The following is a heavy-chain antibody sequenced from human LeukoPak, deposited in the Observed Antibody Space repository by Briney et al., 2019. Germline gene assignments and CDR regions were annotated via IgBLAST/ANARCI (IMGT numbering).Heavy chain of an antibody. D-gene: IGHD3-3*01. CDR1: GGSISSSSYY. J-gene: IGHJ4*02. V-gene: IGHV4-39*01. CDR3: VVFWSGASHN. CDR2: IYYSGST. Sequence: SETLSLTCSVSGGSISSSSYYWGWIRQPPGKGLEWIGSIYYSGSTYYSPSLRSRVTISVDTSKNQFSLKLSSVTAADTAVYYCVVFWSGASHNWGQGTLVTVSS.